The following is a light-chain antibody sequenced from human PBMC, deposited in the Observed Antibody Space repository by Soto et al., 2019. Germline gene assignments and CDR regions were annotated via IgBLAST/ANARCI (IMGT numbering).Light chain of an antibody. Sequence: DVQMTQSPSPLAASIGDRVTISCRASQAIGSDLAWFQHRPGTAPQRLIFAVSSLQSGVPSRFSGSGSGTDFSLTISSLQREDFATYFCLQYNTFPPTFGQGTKVETK. V-gene: IGKV1-17*01. CDR1: QAIGSD. CDR2: AVS. J-gene: IGKJ1*01. CDR3: LQYNTFPPT.